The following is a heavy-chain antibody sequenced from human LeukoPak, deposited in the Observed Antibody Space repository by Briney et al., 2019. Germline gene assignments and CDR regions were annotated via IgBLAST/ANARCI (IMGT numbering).Heavy chain of an antibody. V-gene: IGHV3-23*01. CDR3: AARSYYDFWSGYPDYYMDV. Sequence: GSLRLSCAASGFTFGDYAMHWVRQAPGKGLEWVSAISGSGGSTYYADSVKGRFTISRDNSKNTLYLQMNSLRAEDTAVYYCAARSYYDFWSGYPDYYMDVWGKGTTVTVSS. D-gene: IGHD3-3*01. J-gene: IGHJ6*03. CDR1: GFTFGDYA. CDR2: ISGSGGST.